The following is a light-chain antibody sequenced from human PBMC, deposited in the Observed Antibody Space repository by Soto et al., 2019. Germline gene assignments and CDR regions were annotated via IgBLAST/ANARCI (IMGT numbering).Light chain of an antibody. CDR2: WAS. CDR1: QAFLYTSNNKNY. CDR3: QHYYSTPLT. V-gene: IGKV4-1*01. Sequence: DIVMTQSPDSLSVSLGERATIYCNSIQAFLYTSNNKNYLAWYQQKPGQPPRLLIYWASTRESGVPDRFSGSGSGTDFTLTISSLQAEDVAVYYCQHYYSTPLTFGGGTKVDIK. J-gene: IGKJ4*01.